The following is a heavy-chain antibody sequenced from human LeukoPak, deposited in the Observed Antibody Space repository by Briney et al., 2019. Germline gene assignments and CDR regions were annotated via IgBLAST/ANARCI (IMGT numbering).Heavy chain of an antibody. J-gene: IGHJ6*03. D-gene: IGHD7-27*01. CDR1: GYTFTGYY. CDR2: INSNSGGT. Sequence: ASVKVSCKASGYTFTGYYMHWVRQAPGQGLEWMGWINSNSGGTNYAQKFQGRVTMTRDTSISTAYMELSRLRSDDTAVYYCARDGKLGIYYMDVWGKGTTVTVSS. V-gene: IGHV1-2*02. CDR3: ARDGKLGIYYMDV.